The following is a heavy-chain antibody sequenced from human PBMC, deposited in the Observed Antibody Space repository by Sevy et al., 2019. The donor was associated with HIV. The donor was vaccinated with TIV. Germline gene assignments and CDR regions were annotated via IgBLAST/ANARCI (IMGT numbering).Heavy chain of an antibody. V-gene: IGHV1-2*02. Sequence: ASVKVSCKASGYTFTDYYLHWVRQAPGQGLEWMGWINPKSGGTKFAQKFQGRVTLTRDTSMSTAYIDLSRLRSDDTAVYYWAGDSVVVPAALRYWGQGTLVTVSS. J-gene: IGHJ4*02. CDR3: AGDSVVVPAALRY. D-gene: IGHD2-2*01. CDR1: GYTFTDYY. CDR2: INPKSGGT.